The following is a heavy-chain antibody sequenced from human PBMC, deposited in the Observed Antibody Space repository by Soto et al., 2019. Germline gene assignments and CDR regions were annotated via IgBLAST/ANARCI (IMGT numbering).Heavy chain of an antibody. J-gene: IGHJ4*02. V-gene: IGHV4-39*01. Sequence: QLQLQESGPGLVKPSETLSLTYTVSGGSISSSSYYWGWIRQPPGKGLEWIGSFYYSGSTYYNPSLKSRVTISVDTSKNQFSLKLSSVTAADTAVYYCARLYGGSLFDYWGQGTLVTVSS. CDR1: GGSISSSSYY. CDR2: FYYSGST. CDR3: ARLYGGSLFDY. D-gene: IGHD2-15*01.